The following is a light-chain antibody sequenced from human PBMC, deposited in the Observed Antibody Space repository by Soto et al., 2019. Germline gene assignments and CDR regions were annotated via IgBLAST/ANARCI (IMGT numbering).Light chain of an antibody. CDR1: SSDVGGYNY. CDR2: DVS. Sequence: QSALTQPASVSVSPGQSITISCTGTSSDVGGYNYVSWYQQHPGKAPTFMIYDVSNRPSGVSNRFSGSKSGNTASLTISGLQAEDEADYYCSSYTSSSTLYVFGTGTKLTVL. V-gene: IGLV2-14*01. CDR3: SSYTSSSTLYV. J-gene: IGLJ1*01.